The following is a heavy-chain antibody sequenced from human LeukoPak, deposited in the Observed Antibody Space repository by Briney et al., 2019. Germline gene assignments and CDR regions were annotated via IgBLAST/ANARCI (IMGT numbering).Heavy chain of an antibody. CDR3: ARRGGSYSPWFDP. CDR1: GGSISSYY. J-gene: IGHJ5*02. D-gene: IGHD1-26*01. CDR2: IYYSGST. Sequence: SETLSLTYTVSGGSISSYYWSWIRQPPGKGLEWIGYIYYSGSTNYNPSLKSRVTISVDTSKNQFSLKLSSVTAADTAVYYCARRGGSYSPWFDPWGQGTLVTVSS. V-gene: IGHV4-59*08.